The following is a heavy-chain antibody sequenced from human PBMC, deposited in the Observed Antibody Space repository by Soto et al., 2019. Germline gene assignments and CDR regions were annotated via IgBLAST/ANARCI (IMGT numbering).Heavy chain of an antibody. CDR3: AKCMQAYWNYDAHHI. D-gene: IGHD2-8*01. Sequence: EVQLLESGGGSVQSGGSLRLSCAASGFTFSTYSMTWVRQAPGKGLEWVAHITGTAETTYYADSVKGRFTISRDTSRNTVYLQMNSLRAEDTALYYCAKCMQAYWNYDAHHIWGQGTMVTVSS. J-gene: IGHJ3*02. CDR2: ITGTAETT. CDR1: GFTFSTYS. V-gene: IGHV3-23*01.